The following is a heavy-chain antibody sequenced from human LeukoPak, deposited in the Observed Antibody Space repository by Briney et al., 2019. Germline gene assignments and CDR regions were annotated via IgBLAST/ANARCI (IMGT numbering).Heavy chain of an antibody. Sequence: GGSLRLXCAASGFTFDDYGMSWVRQAPGKGLECVSGINWNGGSTGYADSVKGRFTISRDNAKNSLYLQMNSLRAEDTALYYCARDEGEIYYDSRGHDYWGQGTLVTVSS. V-gene: IGHV3-20*04. CDR1: GFTFDDYG. J-gene: IGHJ4*02. D-gene: IGHD3-22*01. CDR2: INWNGGST. CDR3: ARDEGEIYYDSRGHDY.